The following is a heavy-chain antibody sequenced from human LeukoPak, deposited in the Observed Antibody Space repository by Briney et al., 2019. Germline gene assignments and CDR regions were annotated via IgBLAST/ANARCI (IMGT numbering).Heavy chain of an antibody. CDR2: IYYSGST. D-gene: IGHD6-13*01. V-gene: IGHV4-59*01. J-gene: IGHJ4*02. CDR3: ARVVPTRYSSSLYYFDY. Sequence: PSGTLSLTCTVSGGSISSYYWSWIRQPPGKGLEWIGYIYYSGSTNYNPSLKSRVTISVDTSKNQFSLKLSSVTAADTAVYYCARVVPTRYSSSLYYFDYWGQGTLVTVSS. CDR1: GGSISSYY.